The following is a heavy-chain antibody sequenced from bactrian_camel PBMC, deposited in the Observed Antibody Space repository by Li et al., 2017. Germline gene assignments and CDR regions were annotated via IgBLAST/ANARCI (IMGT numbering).Heavy chain of an antibody. D-gene: IGHD1*01. Sequence: HVQLVESGGGSVQAGGSLRLSCATSGVANGRHYLGWFRQAPGKEREGVAIIGADGDTSYIEVVKGRFTISQDNAKNTLYLQMNSLKPEDTAMYYCAARKWPWLIKLDVPATTAGEWEYWGQWTQVTVS. V-gene: IGHV3S55*01. CDR3: AARKWPWLIKLDVPATTAGEWEY. CDR2: IGADGDT. CDR1: GVANGRHY. J-gene: IGHJ4*01.